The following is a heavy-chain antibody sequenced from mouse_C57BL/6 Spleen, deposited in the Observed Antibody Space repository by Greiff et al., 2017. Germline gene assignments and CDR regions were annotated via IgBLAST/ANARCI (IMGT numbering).Heavy chain of an antibody. J-gene: IGHJ1*03. CDR2: ISDGGSYT. CDR1: GFTFSSYA. D-gene: IGHD2-5*01. Sequence: EVMLVESGGGLVKPGGSLKLSCAASGFTFSSYAMSWVRQTPEKRLEWVATISDGGSYTYYPDNVKGRFTISRDNAKNNLYLQMSHLKSEDTAMYYCARAGGSNYDYFDVWGTGTTVTVSS. V-gene: IGHV5-4*03. CDR3: ARAGGSNYDYFDV.